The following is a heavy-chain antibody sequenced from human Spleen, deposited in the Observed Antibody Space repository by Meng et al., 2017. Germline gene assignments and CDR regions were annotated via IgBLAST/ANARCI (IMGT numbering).Heavy chain of an antibody. CDR3: ARAGDTAIFDT. J-gene: IGHJ5*02. Sequence: QAQLQESGPGLVKPSQTLSLTCTVSGGSISSGGYYWSWIRQHPGKGLEWIGYIYYSGSTYYNPSLKSRVTISVDTSKNQFSLNVNSVTAADTAVYYCARAGDTAIFDTWGQGTLVTVSS. CDR1: GGSISSGGYY. V-gene: IGHV4-31*03. CDR2: IYYSGST. D-gene: IGHD5-18*01.